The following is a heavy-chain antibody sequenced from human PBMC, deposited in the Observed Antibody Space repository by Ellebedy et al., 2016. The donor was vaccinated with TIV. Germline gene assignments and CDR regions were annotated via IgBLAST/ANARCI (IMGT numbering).Heavy chain of an antibody. V-gene: IGHV3-7*03. CDR2: IKQDGSEQ. CDR1: GFTFSSYG. Sequence: GESLKISCAASGFTFSSYGMHWVRQAPGKGLEWVANIKQDGSEQYYVDSVKGRFTISRDNAKNSLYLQMNSLRGEDTAMYYCVRGAGWVTGYWGQGTLVTVSS. CDR3: VRGAGWVTGY. D-gene: IGHD1-20*01. J-gene: IGHJ4*02.